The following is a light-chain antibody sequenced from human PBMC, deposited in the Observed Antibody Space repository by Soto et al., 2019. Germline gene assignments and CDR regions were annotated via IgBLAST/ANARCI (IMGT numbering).Light chain of an antibody. V-gene: IGKV3-20*01. CDR1: RTVSSRF. Sequence: EIVLTQSPGTLSLSPGERATLSCRASRTVSSRFLAWYQQKPGQAPRLLIYGALSRATGIPDRFSGSGSGTDFTLTISRLEPEDFALYYCEQYATSPRTFGGGTKVDIK. CDR2: GAL. J-gene: IGKJ4*01. CDR3: EQYATSPRT.